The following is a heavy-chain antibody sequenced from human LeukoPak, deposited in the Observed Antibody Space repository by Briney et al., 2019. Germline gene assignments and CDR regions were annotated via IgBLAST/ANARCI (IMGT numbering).Heavy chain of an antibody. Sequence: ASVKVSCKASGYTFTGYYLHWVRQAPGQGLEWMGWIHPASGGTNYAQKFQGRVTMTRDTSVSTAHMELSSLRSDDTAVYYCARLAAVPGWGQGTLVIVSS. CDR1: GYTFTGYY. CDR3: ARLAAVPG. J-gene: IGHJ1*01. D-gene: IGHD6-19*01. V-gene: IGHV1-2*02. CDR2: IHPASGGT.